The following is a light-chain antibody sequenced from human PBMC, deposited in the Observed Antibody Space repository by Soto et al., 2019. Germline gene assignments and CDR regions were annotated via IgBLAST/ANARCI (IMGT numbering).Light chain of an antibody. CDR2: GAS. CDR3: QQYGSSGT. J-gene: IGKJ1*01. V-gene: IGKV3-20*01. CDR1: QSVSTY. Sequence: ETVLTQYPATLSLSPGESATLSCRASQSVSTYLAWYQQKPGQAPRLLIYGASNRATGIPDRFSGSGSGTDFTLTISRLEPEDFAVYYCQQYGSSGTFGQGTKVDIK.